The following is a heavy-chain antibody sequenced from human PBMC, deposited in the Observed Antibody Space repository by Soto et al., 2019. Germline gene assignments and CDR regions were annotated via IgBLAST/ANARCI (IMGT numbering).Heavy chain of an antibody. Sequence: GGSLRLSCAASGFTFSSYGMDWVRQAPGKGLEWVSSISASSTYIYYADSVKGRFTISRDNAKNSLFLQINSLRAEDTAVYYCAREKLRDIVVVPSGYYFDDSGQGALVTVSS. CDR3: AREKLRDIVVVPSGYYFDD. V-gene: IGHV3-21*01. D-gene: IGHD2-2*01. J-gene: IGHJ4*02. CDR2: ISASSTYI. CDR1: GFTFSSYG.